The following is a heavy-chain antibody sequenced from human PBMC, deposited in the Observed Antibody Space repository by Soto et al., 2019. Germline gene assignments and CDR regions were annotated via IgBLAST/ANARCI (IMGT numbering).Heavy chain of an antibody. D-gene: IGHD4-4*01. CDR1: GFTFSTYA. V-gene: IGHV3-23*01. Sequence: PGGSLRLSCAASGFTFSTYAMSCVRQAPGKGLEWVSAISGSGGSTYYADSVKGRFTISRDNSKNTLYLQMNSLRAEDTAVYYCARDPWLPYSNHDYWGQGTLVTVSS. J-gene: IGHJ4*02. CDR2: ISGSGGST. CDR3: ARDPWLPYSNHDY.